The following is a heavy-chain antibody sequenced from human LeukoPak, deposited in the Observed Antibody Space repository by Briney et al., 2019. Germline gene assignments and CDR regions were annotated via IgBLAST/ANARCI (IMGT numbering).Heavy chain of an antibody. CDR1: GFILSNYA. CDR3: TSGAVAGTTFFDY. Sequence: PGGSLRLSCAASGFILSNYAMSWFRQAPGKGLEWVGFIRSKAYGGTTEYAASVKGRFTISRDDSKSIAYLQMNSLKTEDTAVYYCTSGAVAGTTFFDYWGQGTLVTVSS. D-gene: IGHD6-19*01. J-gene: IGHJ4*02. V-gene: IGHV3-49*03. CDR2: IRSKAYGGTT.